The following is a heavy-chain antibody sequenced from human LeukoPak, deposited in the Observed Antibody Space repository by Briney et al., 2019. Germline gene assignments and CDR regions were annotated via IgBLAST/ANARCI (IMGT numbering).Heavy chain of an antibody. V-gene: IGHV3-21*01. CDR1: GFTFSSYS. CDR2: ISSSSSYI. Sequence: GGSLRLSCAASGFTFSSYSMNWVRQAPGKGLEWVSSISSSSSYIYYADSVKGRFTISRDNAKNSLYLQMNSLRAEDTAVYYCARDGVSYSYGQGPFDYWGQGTLVTVSS. D-gene: IGHD5-18*01. CDR3: ARDGVSYSYGQGPFDY. J-gene: IGHJ4*02.